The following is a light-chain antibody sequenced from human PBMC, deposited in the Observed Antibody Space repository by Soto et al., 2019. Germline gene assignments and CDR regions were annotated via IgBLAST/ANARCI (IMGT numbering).Light chain of an antibody. CDR3: QQSYRTPRT. Sequence: DIQMTQSPSSLSASVGDRVTITCRASQTISTYLNWYQHKPGTAPKLLIYGASSLQSGVPSRFSGIGSGTDFTLTINSLQPEDFATYYCQQSYRTPRTFGQGTKVDIK. V-gene: IGKV1-39*01. J-gene: IGKJ1*01. CDR1: QTISTY. CDR2: GAS.